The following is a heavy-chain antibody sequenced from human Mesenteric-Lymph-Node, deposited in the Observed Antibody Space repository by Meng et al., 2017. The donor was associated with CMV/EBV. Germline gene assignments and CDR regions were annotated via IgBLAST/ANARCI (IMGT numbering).Heavy chain of an antibody. CDR1: GGSFNDYF. D-gene: IGHD2-2*01. J-gene: IGHJ4*02. CDR3: ASAISYCSSTDCYVGGYFDN. V-gene: IGHV4-34*01. CDR2: FNHRGST. Sequence: SETLSLTCAVYGGSFNDYFWSWIRQPPGKGLEWLGEFNHRGSTNYNPSLKSRITISVETSKNQFSLKLSSVTAADTAVYYCASAISYCSSTDCYVGGYFDNWGQGTLVTVSS.